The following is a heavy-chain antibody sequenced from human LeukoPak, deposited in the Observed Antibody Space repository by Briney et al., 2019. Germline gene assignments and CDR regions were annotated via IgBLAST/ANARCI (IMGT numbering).Heavy chain of an antibody. V-gene: IGHV5-51*01. CDR3: ARADYSNYAGYYYYYMDV. Sequence: GESLKISCKGSGYSFTSYWIGWVRQMPGNGLEWMGIIYPGDSDTRYSPSFQGQVTISADKSITTAYLQWSSLKASDTAMYYCARADYSNYAGYYYYYMDVWGKGTTVTVSS. D-gene: IGHD4-11*01. CDR2: IYPGDSDT. J-gene: IGHJ6*03. CDR1: GYSFTSYW.